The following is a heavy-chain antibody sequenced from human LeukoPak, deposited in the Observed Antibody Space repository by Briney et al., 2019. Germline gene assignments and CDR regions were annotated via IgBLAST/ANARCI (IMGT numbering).Heavy chain of an antibody. J-gene: IGHJ4*02. D-gene: IGHD1-26*01. Sequence: GASVKVSCKASGLTFSNYGITWVRHAPGQGLEWVGWISAYDGNTNYAQKFQGRVTMTTDTSTNTAHMELRSLRYDDTAVYYCARDGRFAAYEPDYWGQGTLVTVSS. V-gene: IGHV1-18*01. CDR1: GLTFSNYG. CDR3: ARDGRFAAYEPDY. CDR2: ISAYDGNT.